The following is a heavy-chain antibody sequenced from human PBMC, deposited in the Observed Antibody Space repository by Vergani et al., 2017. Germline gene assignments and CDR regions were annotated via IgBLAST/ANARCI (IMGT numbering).Heavy chain of an antibody. CDR1: GFTSSYYG. CDR3: ATKSCGTPGCQIGYFRE. D-gene: IGHD1-1*01. J-gene: IGHJ1*01. V-gene: IGHV3-30*03. CDR2: ISYDGTQK. Sequence: QVHLVESWGGVVQPGRSLRLSCVVSGFTSSYYGMHWVRQAPGKGLEWVAVISYDGTQKYYADSVKVRFTISRDNSKSTLYLQMNSLRTEDTAVYYCATKSCGTPGCQIGYFREWGQGTLVTVSS.